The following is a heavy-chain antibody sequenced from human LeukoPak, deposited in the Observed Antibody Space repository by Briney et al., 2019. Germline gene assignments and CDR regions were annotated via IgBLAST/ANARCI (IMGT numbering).Heavy chain of an antibody. Sequence: KTSETLSLTCAVYGGSFSGYYWSWIRQPPGKGLEWIGEINHSGSTNYNPSLKSRVTISVDTSKNQFSLKLSSVTAADTAVYYCARVNWNYGGQDRWFDPWGQGTLVTVSS. J-gene: IGHJ5*02. D-gene: IGHD1-7*01. V-gene: IGHV4-34*01. CDR2: INHSGST. CDR3: ARVNWNYGGQDRWFDP. CDR1: GGSFSGYY.